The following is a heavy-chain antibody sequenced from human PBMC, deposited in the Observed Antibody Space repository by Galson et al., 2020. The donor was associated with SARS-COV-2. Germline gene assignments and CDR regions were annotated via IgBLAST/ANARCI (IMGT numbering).Heavy chain of an antibody. CDR2: IYPGDSDT. J-gene: IGHJ4*02. CDR1: ENTFNNYW. Sequence: HGESLKISCKGSENTFNNYWIAWVRQMHGKGLEWMGIIYPGDSDTRYSPSFQGQVTMSVDKSASTAYLQWSSLKASDTAIYYCARLPPYRNSSGADDLDFWGLGTLVTVSS. D-gene: IGHD3-10*01. CDR3: ARLPPYRNSSGADDLDF. V-gene: IGHV5-51*01.